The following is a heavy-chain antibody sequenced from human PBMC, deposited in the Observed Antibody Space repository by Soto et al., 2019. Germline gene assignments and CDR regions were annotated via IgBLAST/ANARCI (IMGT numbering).Heavy chain of an antibody. V-gene: IGHV2-5*02. CDR1: GFSLTTSGVG. CDR3: AHTGHVYGNLDHGYFDY. Sequence: QITLKESGPPRVIPTQTLALTCTFSGFSLTTSGVGVGWIRKTPGNALEWLAVIYWDDDKRYSPSRKSRLTIPKDPARKHVVPTTATIDHVDATTYFCAHTGHVYGNLDHGYFDYLGQGTLVTVSS. J-gene: IGHJ4*02. CDR2: IYWDDDK. D-gene: IGHD2-8*01.